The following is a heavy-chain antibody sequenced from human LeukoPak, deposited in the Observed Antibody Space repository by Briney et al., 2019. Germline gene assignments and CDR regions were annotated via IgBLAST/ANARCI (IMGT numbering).Heavy chain of an antibody. CDR2: VSASSDI. CDR1: GFTFSSYT. CDR3: ARDALHTAHFDY. D-gene: IGHD5-18*01. Sequence: GGSLRLSCAASGFTFSSYTLNRVRQAPGKGLQWVSTVSASSDIHYSDSVKGRFTISRDNARNSLYLQMNNLRDEDTAVYYCARDALHTAHFDYWGQGTLVTVSS. V-gene: IGHV3-48*02. J-gene: IGHJ4*02.